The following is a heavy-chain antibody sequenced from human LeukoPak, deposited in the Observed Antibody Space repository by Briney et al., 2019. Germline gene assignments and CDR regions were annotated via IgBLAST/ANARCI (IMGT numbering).Heavy chain of an antibody. CDR3: ARAFKRGSVPAANTAY. Sequence: GGSLRLSCAASGFTFSSYAMSWVRQAPGKGLEWVSAISGSGGSTYYADSVKGRFTISRDNAKNSLYLQMNSLRAEDTAVYYCARAFKRGSVPAANTAYWGQGTLVTVSS. CDR1: GFTFSSYA. J-gene: IGHJ4*02. CDR2: ISGSGGST. V-gene: IGHV3-23*01. D-gene: IGHD2-2*01.